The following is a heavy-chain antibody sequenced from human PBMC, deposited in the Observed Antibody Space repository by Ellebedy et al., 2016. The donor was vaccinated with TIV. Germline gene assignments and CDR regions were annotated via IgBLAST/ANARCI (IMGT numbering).Heavy chain of an antibody. CDR3: ARDRGGVGATNGFDY. D-gene: IGHD1-26*01. CDR1: GYTFTIYY. Sequence: AASVKVSCKASGYTFTIYYMHWVRQAPGQGLEWMGIINPSGGSTSYAQKLQGRVTMTRDTSTSTVYMELSSLRSEDTAVYYCARDRGGVGATNGFDYWGQGTLVTVSS. J-gene: IGHJ4*02. V-gene: IGHV1-46*04. CDR2: INPSGGST.